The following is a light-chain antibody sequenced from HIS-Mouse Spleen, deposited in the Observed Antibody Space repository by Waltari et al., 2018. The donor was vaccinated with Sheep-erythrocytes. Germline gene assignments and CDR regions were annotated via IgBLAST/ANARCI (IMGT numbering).Light chain of an antibody. CDR2: AAS. J-gene: IGKJ1*01. V-gene: IGKV1-8*01. CDR3: QQYYSYPPT. Sequence: AIRMTQSPSSFSASTGDRVTITCRASQGISSYLAWYQQKPGKAPKLLIYAASTVQSGVPSRCSGSGSGTDFTLSISCLQSEDFATYYGQQYYSYPPTFGQGTKVEIK. CDR1: QGISSY.